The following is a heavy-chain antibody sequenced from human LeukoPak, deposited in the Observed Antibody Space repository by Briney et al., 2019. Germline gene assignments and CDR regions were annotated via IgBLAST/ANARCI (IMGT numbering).Heavy chain of an antibody. CDR1: GYTFTSYA. Sequence: ASVKVSCKASGYTFTSYAMHWVRQAPGQRLEWMGWINAGNGNTKYSQKFQGRVTITRDTSASTAYMELSSLRSEDTAVYYCARGGGRYSSSWYPYYFDYWGQGTLVTVSS. CDR3: ARGGGRYSSSWYPYYFDY. J-gene: IGHJ4*02. V-gene: IGHV1-3*01. D-gene: IGHD6-13*01. CDR2: INAGNGNT.